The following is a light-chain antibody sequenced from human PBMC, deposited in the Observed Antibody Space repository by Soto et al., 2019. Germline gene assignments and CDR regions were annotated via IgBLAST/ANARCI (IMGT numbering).Light chain of an antibody. CDR3: QQSYSTPRT. V-gene: IGKV1-39*01. CDR1: QSISNY. J-gene: IGKJ1*01. CDR2: GAS. Sequence: DIQMTQSPSSLSASVGDRVTITCRASQSISNYLNWYQQKPGKAPKLLIYGASNLQSGVPSRFSGSGSGTDFTLTISSLQPEDFATYYCQQSYSTPRTFGQGTKVKIK.